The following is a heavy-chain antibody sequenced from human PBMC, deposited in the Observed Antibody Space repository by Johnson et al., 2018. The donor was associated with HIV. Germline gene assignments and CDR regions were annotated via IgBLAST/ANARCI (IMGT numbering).Heavy chain of an antibody. J-gene: IGHJ3*02. D-gene: IGHD6-13*01. V-gene: IGHV3-30*18. Sequence: QVQLVESGGGVVQPGRSLRLSCAASGFTFSSYGMHWVRQAPGKGLEWVAVISSQGSTSYYADSVKGRFTVSRDNSKNTLYLQMNSLRPEDTALYYCAKDVYSSSWYGDDAFDIWGQGTMDTVSS. CDR1: GFTFSSYG. CDR2: ISSQGSTS. CDR3: AKDVYSSSWYGDDAFDI.